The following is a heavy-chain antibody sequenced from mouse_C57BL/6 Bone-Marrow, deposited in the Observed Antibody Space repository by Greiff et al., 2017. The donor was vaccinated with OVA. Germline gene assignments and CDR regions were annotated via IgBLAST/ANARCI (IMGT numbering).Heavy chain of an antibody. V-gene: IGHV1-15*01. Sequence: QVQLKQSGAELVRPGASVTLSCKASGYTFTDYEMHWVKQTPVHGLEWIGAIDPETGGTAYNQKFKGMAILTADKSSSTAYMELRSLTSEDSAVYYCTRGGFYYDDDVGAYWGQGTLVTVSA. D-gene: IGHD2-4*01. CDR1: GYTFTDYE. CDR2: IDPETGGT. J-gene: IGHJ3*01. CDR3: TRGGFYYDDDVGAY.